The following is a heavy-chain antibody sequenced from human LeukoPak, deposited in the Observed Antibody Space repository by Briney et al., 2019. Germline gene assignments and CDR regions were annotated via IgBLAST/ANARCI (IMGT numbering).Heavy chain of an antibody. CDR2: IYYSGST. CDR1: GGSISSGGYY. CDR3: ARVLVEGLYYFDY. D-gene: IGHD1-26*01. J-gene: IGHJ4*02. Sequence: SQTLSLTCTVSGGSISSGGYYWSWIRQHPGKGLEWIGYIYYSGSTYYNPSLKSRVTISVDTSKNQFSLKLSSVTAADTAVYYCARVLVEGLYYFDYWGQGTLVTVSS. V-gene: IGHV4-31*03.